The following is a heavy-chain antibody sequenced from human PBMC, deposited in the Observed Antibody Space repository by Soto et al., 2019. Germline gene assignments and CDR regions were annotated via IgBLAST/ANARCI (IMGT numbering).Heavy chain of an antibody. CDR1: GFTFSSYG. D-gene: IGHD3-3*01. CDR3: AREQSRRVTIFGGLDY. Sequence: QVQLVESGGGVVQPGRSLRLSCAASGFTFSSYGMHWVRQAPGKGLEWVAVIWYDGSNKYYADSVKGRFTISRDNSKNELYLQMKSLRAEDTAVYYCAREQSRRVTIFGGLDYWGQGPLVTVSS. V-gene: IGHV3-33*01. CDR2: IWYDGSNK. J-gene: IGHJ4*02.